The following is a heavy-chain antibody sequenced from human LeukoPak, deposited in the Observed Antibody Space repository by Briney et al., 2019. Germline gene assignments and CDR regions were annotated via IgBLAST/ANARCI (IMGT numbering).Heavy chain of an antibody. CDR2: ISSDGSNK. CDR3: ARERAAATPVTRKYYYYMDV. CDR1: GFTFSSYA. D-gene: IGHD2-15*01. J-gene: IGHJ6*03. V-gene: IGHV3-30*04. Sequence: GGSLRLSCAASGFTFSSYAMHWVRQAPGKGLEWVAVISSDGSNKYYTDSVKGRFTISRDNSKNTLYLQMNSLRAEDTAVYYCARERAAATPVTRKYYYYMDVWGKGTTVTVSS.